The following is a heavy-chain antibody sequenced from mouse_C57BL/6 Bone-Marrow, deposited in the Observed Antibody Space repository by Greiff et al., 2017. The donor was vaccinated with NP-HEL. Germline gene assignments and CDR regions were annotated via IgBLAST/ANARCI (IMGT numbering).Heavy chain of an antibody. V-gene: IGHV1-64*01. CDR1: GYTFTSYW. CDR3: ARYPLYYYGSSYDY. Sequence: QVQLQQPGAELVKPGASVKLSCKASGYTFTSYWMHWVKQRPGQGLEWIGMIHPNSGSTNYNEKFKSKATLTVDKSSSTAYMQLSSLTSEDSAVYYCARYPLYYYGSSYDYWGQGTTLTVSS. CDR2: IHPNSGST. D-gene: IGHD1-1*01. J-gene: IGHJ2*01.